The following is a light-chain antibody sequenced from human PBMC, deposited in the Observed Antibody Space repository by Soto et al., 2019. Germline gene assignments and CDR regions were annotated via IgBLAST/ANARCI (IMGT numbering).Light chain of an antibody. V-gene: IGLV1-47*01. CDR1: SSNIGSNY. CDR2: RNN. CDR3: AAWDDSLSGPV. Sequence: QSVLTQPPSASGTPGQRVTISCSGSSSNIGSNYVYWYQQLPGTAPKLLIYRNNQRPSGVPDRFSGSKSGTSASLAISGLRSEDEADYYCAAWDDSLSGPVFGGGTQLTGL. J-gene: IGLJ2*01.